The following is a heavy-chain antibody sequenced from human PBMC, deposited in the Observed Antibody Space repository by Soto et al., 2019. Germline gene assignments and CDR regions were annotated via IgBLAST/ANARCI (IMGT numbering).Heavy chain of an antibody. Sequence: VQLVESGGGVVQPGRSLRLSCAASGFTFSDYAMHWVRQAPGKGLEWVAVVSHDGRNTHYADSVKGRFTISRDSSKSTVSLEMTSLGAEDTAVYYCAKGGRQWLVTSDFNCWGQGALVTVSS. CDR1: GFTFSDYA. CDR3: AKGGRQWLVTSDFNC. D-gene: IGHD6-19*01. CDR2: VSHDGRNT. J-gene: IGHJ4*02. V-gene: IGHV3-30*18.